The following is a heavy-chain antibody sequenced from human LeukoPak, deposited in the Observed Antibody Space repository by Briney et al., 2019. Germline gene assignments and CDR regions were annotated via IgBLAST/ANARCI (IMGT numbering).Heavy chain of an antibody. D-gene: IGHD7-27*01. CDR1: GGSFSGYY. V-gene: IGHV4-34*01. J-gene: IGHJ4*02. CDR2: INHSGST. CDR3: ARGNWGLFDY. Sequence: SETLSLTCAVYGGSFSGYYWSWIRQPPGKGLEWIGEINHSGSTNYNPSLKSRVTISVDTSKDQFSLKLSSVTAADTAVYYCARGNWGLFDYWGQGTLVTVSS.